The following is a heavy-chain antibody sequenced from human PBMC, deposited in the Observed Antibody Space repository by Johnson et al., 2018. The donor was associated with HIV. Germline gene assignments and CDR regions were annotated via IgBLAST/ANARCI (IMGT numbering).Heavy chain of an antibody. CDR2: IGTAGDT. J-gene: IGHJ3*02. V-gene: IGHV3-13*01. Sequence: EVHLVESGGGLVQPGGSLRLSCAASGFTVSSNYMSWVRQAPGKGLEWVSGIGTAGDTYYSGSVKGRFTISRENAKNSLYLQMNSLRAEDTAVYYCARDQGGNHNAFDIWGQGTMVTVSS. D-gene: IGHD1-14*01. CDR1: GFTVSSNY. CDR3: ARDQGGNHNAFDI.